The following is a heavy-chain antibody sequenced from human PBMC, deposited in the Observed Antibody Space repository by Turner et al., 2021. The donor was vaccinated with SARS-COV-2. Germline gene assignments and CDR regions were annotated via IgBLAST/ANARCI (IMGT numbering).Heavy chain of an antibody. CDR1: GFTVSSNY. Sequence: EVQLVESGGGLVQPGGSLRLSCAASGFTVSSNYMNWVRQAPGKGLEWVSVIDSGGSTFYADSVKGRFTISRDNSKNTLYLQMNSLRAEDTAVYYCARFGGYRGDNDFWGQGTLVTVSS. V-gene: IGHV3-66*01. J-gene: IGHJ4*02. D-gene: IGHD3-10*01. CDR2: IDSGGST. CDR3: ARFGGYRGDNDF.